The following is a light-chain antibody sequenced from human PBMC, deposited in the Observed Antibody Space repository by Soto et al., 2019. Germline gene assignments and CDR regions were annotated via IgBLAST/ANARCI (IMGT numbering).Light chain of an antibody. Sequence: EVVVKQSPSTLSLSKGERATLSCRASQSVSSYLAWYQQKPGQAPRLLIYDASNRATGIPARFSGSGSGTDFTLTISSLEPEDFAVYYCQQRSNWIPFGQGRRPEIK. CDR1: QSVSSY. J-gene: IGKJ5*01. V-gene: IGKV3-11*01. CDR3: QQRSNWIP. CDR2: DAS.